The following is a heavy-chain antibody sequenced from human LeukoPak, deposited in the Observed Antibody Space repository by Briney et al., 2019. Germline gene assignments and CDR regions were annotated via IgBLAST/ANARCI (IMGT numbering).Heavy chain of an antibody. V-gene: IGHV3-23*01. D-gene: IGHD2-2*01. CDR2: LSASGGTT. J-gene: IGHJ5*02. CDR3: AKLPREYCSSTSCPNWFDT. Sequence: GGSLRLSCAASGFTFINYNMDWVRQAPGEGLEWVSALSASGGTTYYADSVKGRFTTSRDNSKNTLYLQMNSLRAEDTAIYYCAKLPREYCSSTSCPNWFDTWGQGTLVTVSS. CDR1: GFTFINYN.